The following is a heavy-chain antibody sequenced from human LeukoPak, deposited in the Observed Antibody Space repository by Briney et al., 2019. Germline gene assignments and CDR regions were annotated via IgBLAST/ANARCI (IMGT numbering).Heavy chain of an antibody. D-gene: IGHD6-13*01. CDR2: IYNSGST. Sequence: SEALSLTCTVSGGSVSSGNYYWSWIRQPPGKGLECIGYIYNSGSTNYNPSLKSRVTISVDTSKNQFSLKLSSVTAADTAVYYCARVGVGYSAEYIRNYYYYGMDVWGQGTTVTVSS. CDR3: ARVGVGYSAEYIRNYYYYGMDV. V-gene: IGHV4-61*01. J-gene: IGHJ6*02. CDR1: GGSVSSGNYY.